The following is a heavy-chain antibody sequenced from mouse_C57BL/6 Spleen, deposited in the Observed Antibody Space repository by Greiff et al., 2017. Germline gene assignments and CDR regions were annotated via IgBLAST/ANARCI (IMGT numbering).Heavy chain of an antibody. D-gene: IGHD1-1*01. CDR1: GYAFSSSW. V-gene: IGHV1-82*01. J-gene: IGHJ2*01. CDR3: ARWKDYGSSYGEY. CDR2: IYPGDGDT. Sequence: VKLMESGPELVKPGASVKISCKASGYAFSSSWMNWVKQRPGKGLEWIGRIYPGDGDTNYNGKFKGKATLTADKSSSTAYMQLSSLTSEDSAVYFCARWKDYGSSYGEYWGQGTTLTVSS.